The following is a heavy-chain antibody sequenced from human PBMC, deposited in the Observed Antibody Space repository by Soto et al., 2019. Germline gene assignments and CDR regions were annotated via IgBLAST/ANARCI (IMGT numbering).Heavy chain of an antibody. CDR1: GGSISSSSYY. J-gene: IGHJ4*02. CDR2: IYYSGST. Sequence: ETLSLTCTVSGGSISSSSYYWGWIRQPPGKGLEWIGSIYYSGSTYYNPSLKSRVTISVDTSKNQFSLKLSSVTAADTAVYYCARHPRGVGALDYFDYWGQGTLVTVSS. V-gene: IGHV4-39*01. CDR3: ARHPRGVGALDYFDY. D-gene: IGHD1-26*01.